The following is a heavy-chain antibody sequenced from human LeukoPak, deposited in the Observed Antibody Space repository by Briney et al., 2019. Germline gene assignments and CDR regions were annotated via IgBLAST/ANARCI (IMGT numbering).Heavy chain of an antibody. CDR3: ARDRVYDYYYYYMDV. D-gene: IGHD3-22*01. CDR1: GFTFSYYG. J-gene: IGHJ6*03. CDR2: IRYDGNDK. Sequence: GGSLRLSCAASGFTFSYYGMHWVRQAPGKGLEWVAFIRYDGNDKFYRNSVKGRFTISRDNAKNSLYLQMNSLRAGDTAVYYCARDRVYDYYYYYMDVWGKGTTVTVSS. V-gene: IGHV3-30*02.